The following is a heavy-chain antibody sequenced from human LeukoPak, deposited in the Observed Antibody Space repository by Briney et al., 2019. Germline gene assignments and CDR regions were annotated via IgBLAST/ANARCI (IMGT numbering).Heavy chain of an antibody. V-gene: IGHV5-51*01. CDR3: ARQWSCSSTSCYVSGDWFDP. CDR1: GSSFTSYW. D-gene: IGHD2-2*01. J-gene: IGHJ5*02. Sequence: GESLKISCKGSGSSFTSYWIGWVRQMPGKGLEWMGIIYPGGSDTRYSPSFQGQVTISADKSISTAYLQWSSLKASDTAMYYCARQWSCSSTSCYVSGDWFDPWGQGTLVTVSS. CDR2: IYPGGSDT.